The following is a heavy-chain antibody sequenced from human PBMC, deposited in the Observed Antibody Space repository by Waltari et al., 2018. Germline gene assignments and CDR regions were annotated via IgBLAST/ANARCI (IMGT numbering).Heavy chain of an antibody. J-gene: IGHJ6*03. CDR3: ARASYYFYHMDV. V-gene: IGHV4-59*01. CDR1: GGSISTYY. Sequence: QVQLQESGPGLVKASETLSLTCTGSGGSISTYYWGWARQPPGKGLDWIGYIYYTGSTNYNPSLKSRVTISVDTSKNQFSLKLSSVTAADTAVFYCARASYYFYHMDVWGKGTTVTVSS. CDR2: IYYTGST.